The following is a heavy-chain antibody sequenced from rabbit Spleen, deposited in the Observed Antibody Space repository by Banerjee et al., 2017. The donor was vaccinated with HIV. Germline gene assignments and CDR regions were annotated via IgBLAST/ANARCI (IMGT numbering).Heavy chain of an antibody. CDR1: GLDLGSSYW. J-gene: IGHJ4*01. CDR3: ARWAGAADGTYIFNL. Sequence: QEQLVESGGGLFQPGGSLALTCTASGLDLGSSYWICWVRQAPGKGLEWIACIDVSSRGTTYYASWAKGRFTISKTSSTTVTLQKTSLTVADTATYFCARWAGAADGTYIFNLWGPGTLVTVS. CDR2: IDVSSRGTT. D-gene: IGHD8-1*01. V-gene: IGHV1S45*01.